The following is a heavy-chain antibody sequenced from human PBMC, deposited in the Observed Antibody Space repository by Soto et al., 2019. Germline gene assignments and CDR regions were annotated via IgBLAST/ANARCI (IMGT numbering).Heavy chain of an antibody. CDR1: GYTFSSIG. D-gene: IGHD3-10*01. V-gene: IGHV1-18*01. Sequence: QIQRVQSGAEVKKPGASVKVSCKASGYTFSSIGISWVRQAPGQGLEWMGWISPYKGNTHYAQGLQGRVTMSTDTSTSTGYMELRSIISDDTAVYYYARDLYASGSYYTDYWGQGTLVTVSS. J-gene: IGHJ4*02. CDR2: ISPYKGNT. CDR3: ARDLYASGSYYTDY.